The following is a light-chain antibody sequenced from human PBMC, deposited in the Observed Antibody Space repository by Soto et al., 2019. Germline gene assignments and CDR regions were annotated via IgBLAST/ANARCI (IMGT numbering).Light chain of an antibody. V-gene: IGKV1-12*01. CDR2: AAS. CDR1: QGISTW. J-gene: IGKJ2*02. Sequence: DIQMTQSPSSVSASVGDTVTISCRASQGISTWLAWYQQKPGKAPKLLIYAASYLQNGVPSRFSGSGSGTDFTLTINSLQPEDFVTYYCQQANSFPRTFGQGTKLEIK. CDR3: QQANSFPRT.